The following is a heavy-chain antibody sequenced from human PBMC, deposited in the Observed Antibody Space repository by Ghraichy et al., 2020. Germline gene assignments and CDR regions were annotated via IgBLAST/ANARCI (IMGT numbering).Heavy chain of an antibody. V-gene: IGHV1-3*01. CDR3: ARGAPVTLHYNYYGMDV. CDR1: GYAFQTYA. CDR2: LNDEDGNT. D-gene: IGHD4-17*01. Sequence: ASVKVSCKTSGYAFQTYAMHWVRQAPGQGLEWMGCLNDEDGNTKYSAKFQGRVTITSDTYASTVYMELSSLSFEDTAVYYCARGAPVTLHYNYYGMDVWGQGSTVTGAS. J-gene: IGHJ6*02.